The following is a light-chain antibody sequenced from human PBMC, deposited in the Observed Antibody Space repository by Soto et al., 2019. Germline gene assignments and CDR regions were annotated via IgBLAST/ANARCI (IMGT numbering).Light chain of an antibody. CDR1: QDISSW. J-gene: IGKJ4*01. CDR3: QQGNSFPLT. CDR2: DAS. V-gene: IGKV1-12*01. Sequence: DIQMTQSPSSVSASVGDRVTITCRASQDISSWLAWYQQKPGKAPKFLIYDASILQSGVPSRFSGSGSGTDFTPTISSLQPEYFATYYCQQGNSFPLTFGGGTKVEIK.